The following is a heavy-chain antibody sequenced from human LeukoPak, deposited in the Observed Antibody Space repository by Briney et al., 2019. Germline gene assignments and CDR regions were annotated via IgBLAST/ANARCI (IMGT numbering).Heavy chain of an antibody. CDR3: AKDTQRGSYGY. J-gene: IGHJ4*02. Sequence: GGSLRLSCAASGFTFSIYATSWVRQAPGKGLEWVSDIDGSGVTTYYAGSVKGRFTISRDNSKNTLYLQMNSLRAEDTAVYYCAKDTQRGSYGYWGQGTLVTVSS. CDR1: GFTFSIYA. D-gene: IGHD1-26*01. CDR2: IDGSGVTT. V-gene: IGHV3-23*01.